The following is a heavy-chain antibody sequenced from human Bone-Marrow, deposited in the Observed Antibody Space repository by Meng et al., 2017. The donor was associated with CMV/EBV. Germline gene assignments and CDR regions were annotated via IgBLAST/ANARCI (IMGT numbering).Heavy chain of an antibody. D-gene: IGHD3-3*01. Sequence: GGSLRLSCAASGFTFSNSDMNWVRQAPGKGLEWVSGVSWNGSRTHYADSVKGRFIISRDNSRNFLYQQMNSLRAEDTAVYYCARNIVRGYYDFWSGYYTGGYFDYWGQGTLVTVSS. V-gene: IGHV3-19*01. CDR1: GFTFSNSD. J-gene: IGHJ4*02. CDR2: VSWNGSRT. CDR3: ARNIVRGYYDFWSGYYTGGYFDY.